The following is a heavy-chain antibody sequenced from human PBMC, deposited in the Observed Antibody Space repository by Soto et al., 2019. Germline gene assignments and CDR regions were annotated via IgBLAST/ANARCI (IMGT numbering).Heavy chain of an antibody. Sequence: EVQLVESGGGLVNPGGSLRLSCVVSGLTFSHAWMSWVRQAPGKGLEWVGRIKTKADGGTTDYAAIVKGRFTISRDESKSTLLLLMNSLITEDSAVYYCTTDSGYCSSTSCRYSYMDVWGKGTTVTVSS. CDR1: GLTFSHAW. J-gene: IGHJ6*03. D-gene: IGHD2-2*01. CDR3: TTDSGYCSSTSCRYSYMDV. CDR2: IKTKADGGTT. V-gene: IGHV3-15*01.